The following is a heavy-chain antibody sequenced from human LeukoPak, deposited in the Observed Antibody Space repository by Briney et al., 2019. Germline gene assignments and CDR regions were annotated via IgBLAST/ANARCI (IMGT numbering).Heavy chain of an antibody. CDR3: ATSRITMIGDYMDF. Sequence: GGSLSLSCAASGFTCSDYGMVWVPQAQGQGWEGLAFIRFDGTIKYYADSVKGRFTLSRDNSKNTVYLTVISLSTEDTALYYCATSRITMIGDYMDFGGRGTAVTASS. J-gene: IGHJ6*03. V-gene: IGHV3-30*02. D-gene: IGHD3-22*01. CDR2: IRFDGTIK. CDR1: GFTCSDYG.